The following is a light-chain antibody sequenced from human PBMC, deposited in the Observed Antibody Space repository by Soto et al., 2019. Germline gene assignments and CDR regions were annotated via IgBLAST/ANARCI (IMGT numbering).Light chain of an antibody. CDR2: STN. CDR1: TGAVTRGYY. V-gene: IGLV7-43*01. Sequence: QTVVTQEPSLTVSPGGTVTLTCASSTGAVTRGYYPNWFQQKPGQAPRALIYSTNNKHSWTPARFSGSLLGGKAALTLLGVEPEDEAEYYCLLSYGGTDVFGTGTKLTVL. J-gene: IGLJ1*01. CDR3: LLSYGGTDV.